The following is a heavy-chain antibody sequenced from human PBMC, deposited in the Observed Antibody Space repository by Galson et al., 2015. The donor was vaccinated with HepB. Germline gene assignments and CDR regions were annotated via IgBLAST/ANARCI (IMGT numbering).Heavy chain of an antibody. J-gene: IGHJ3*02. CDR2: IKSKTDGGTT. CDR3: TTRLTYYYDSTPARAFDI. Sequence: SLRLSCAASGFTFSNAWMSWVRQAPGKGLEWVGRIKSKTDGGTTDYAAPVRGRFTISRDDSKNTLYLQMNSLKTEDTAVYYCTTRLTYYYDSTPARAFDIWGQGIMVTVSS. CDR1: GFTFSNAW. D-gene: IGHD3-22*01. V-gene: IGHV3-15*01.